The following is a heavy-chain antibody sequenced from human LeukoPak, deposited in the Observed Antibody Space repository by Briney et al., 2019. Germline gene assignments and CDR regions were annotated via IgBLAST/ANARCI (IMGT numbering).Heavy chain of an antibody. V-gene: IGHV3-23*01. Sequence: GGSLRLSCAASGFNFADSAMSWVRQTPRKGLEWVSLISFNGKNTYYGDSVKGRFTISRDNSKDTVYLQMNSLRAGDTAIFYCARDIELSTWGPGTMVTVSS. CDR3: ARDIELST. J-gene: IGHJ3*01. D-gene: IGHD5-12*01. CDR1: GFNFADSA. CDR2: ISFNGKNT.